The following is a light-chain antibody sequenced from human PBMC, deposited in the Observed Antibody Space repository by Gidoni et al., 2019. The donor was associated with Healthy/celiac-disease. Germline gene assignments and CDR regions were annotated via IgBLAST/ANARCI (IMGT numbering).Light chain of an antibody. CDR2: EVS. CDR3: SSYTSSSTLDV. V-gene: IGLV2-14*01. CDR1: SSDVGCYNY. Sequence: QSALTQPASVSGSPGQSITISCTGTSSDVGCYNYVSWYQQPPGKAPKLMIYEVSNRPSGVSNRFSGSKSGNTASLTISGLQAEDEADYYCSSYTSSSTLDVFGTGTKVTVL. J-gene: IGLJ1*01.